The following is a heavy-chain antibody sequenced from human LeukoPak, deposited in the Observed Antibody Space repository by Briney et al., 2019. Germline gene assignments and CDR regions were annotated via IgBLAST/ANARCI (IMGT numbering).Heavy chain of an antibody. Sequence: PGGSLRLSCAASGFSFCGHYMSWLRQAPGEGPEWISYISGNGGDIAYADSVKGRFTISRDNAKNSLHLQMNSLRVEDTAVYHCVRHSGRAGGQWGQGTLIAVSS. D-gene: IGHD3-10*01. J-gene: IGHJ4*02. CDR2: ISGNGGDI. V-gene: IGHV3-11*01. CDR3: VRHSGRAGGQ. CDR1: GFSFCGHY.